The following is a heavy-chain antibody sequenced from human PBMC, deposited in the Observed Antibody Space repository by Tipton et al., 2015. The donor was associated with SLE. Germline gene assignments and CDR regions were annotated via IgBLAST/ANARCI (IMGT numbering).Heavy chain of an antibody. Sequence: LRLSCTVSGGSISSSSYYWGWIRQPPGKGLEWIGSIYYSGSAYYNPSLKRRVTISVDTSKNQFSLKLSSVTAADTAVYYCARGATGSSSWYYWGQGTLVTVSS. CDR2: IYYSGSA. J-gene: IGHJ4*02. D-gene: IGHD6-13*01. CDR3: ARGATGSSSWYY. V-gene: IGHV4-39*07. CDR1: GGSISSSSYY.